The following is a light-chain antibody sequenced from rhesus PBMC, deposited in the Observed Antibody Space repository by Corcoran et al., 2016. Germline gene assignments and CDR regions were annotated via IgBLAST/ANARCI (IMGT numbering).Light chain of an antibody. Sequence: DIQMTQSPSSLSASVGDRVTIPCQASPSLSNYLNWYQQKQGKIPKLLIYRSSSLQSGIPSRFSGSGSGTECTLTSSSLQPEDFATYYCQQGYSYPFTFGPGTKLDIK. V-gene: IGKV1-43*03. CDR3: QQGYSYPFT. CDR2: RSS. J-gene: IGKJ3*01. CDR1: PSLSNY.